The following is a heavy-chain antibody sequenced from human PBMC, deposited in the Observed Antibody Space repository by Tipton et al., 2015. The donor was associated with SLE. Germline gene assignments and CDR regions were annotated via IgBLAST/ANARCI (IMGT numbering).Heavy chain of an antibody. D-gene: IGHD3-22*01. V-gene: IGHV4-59*12. Sequence: LRLSCTVSGGSITGYHWSWIRQPPGKGLEWIGYVYYTGRTNYDPSLRSRVTMSADTSRNQFSLKLSSVTAADTAVYYCARDRDSSGSFDHWGQGTLVTVSS. CDR3: ARDRDSSGSFDH. CDR2: VYYTGRT. CDR1: GGSITGYH. J-gene: IGHJ4*02.